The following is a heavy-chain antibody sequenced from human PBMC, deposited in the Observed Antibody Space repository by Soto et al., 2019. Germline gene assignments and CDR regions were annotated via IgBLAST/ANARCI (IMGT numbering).Heavy chain of an antibody. J-gene: IGHJ6*03. D-gene: IGHD3-10*01. CDR1: GGSISSYY. CDR3: ASAYYYGSGSYYNGHRYYYYMEV. Sequence: SETLSLTCTVSGGSISSYYWIWIRQPPGKGLEWIGYIYYSGSTNYNPSLKSRVTISVDTSKNQFSLKLSSVTAADTAVYYCASAYYYGSGSYYNGHRYYYYMEVWGKGTTVTVSS. CDR2: IYYSGST. V-gene: IGHV4-59*01.